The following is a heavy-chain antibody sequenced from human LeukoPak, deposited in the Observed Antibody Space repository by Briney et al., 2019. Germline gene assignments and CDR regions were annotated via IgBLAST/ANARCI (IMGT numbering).Heavy chain of an antibody. V-gene: IGHV3-23*01. Sequence: PGGSLRLSCAASGFTFCSYAMSWVRQAPGKGLEWVSAMSGSGGSTYYGDSVKGRFTISRDNSKDTLYLQMNSLRADDTAVYYCAKAALRGPGSYYINYGMDVWGQGTTVTVSS. D-gene: IGHD3-10*01. J-gene: IGHJ6*02. CDR2: MSGSGGST. CDR1: GFTFCSYA. CDR3: AKAALRGPGSYYINYGMDV.